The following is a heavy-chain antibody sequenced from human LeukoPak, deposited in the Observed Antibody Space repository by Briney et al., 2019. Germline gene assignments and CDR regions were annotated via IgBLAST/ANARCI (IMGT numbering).Heavy chain of an antibody. V-gene: IGHV3-53*01. CDR2: IYSGGST. D-gene: IGHD3-22*01. CDR3: ARGHDSSGYTWGDYYYYMDV. CDR1: GFTVSSNY. J-gene: IGHJ6*03. Sequence: GGSLRLSCAASGFTVSSNYMSWVRQAPGKGLEWVSVIYSGGSTYYADSVKGRFTISRDNSKNTLYLQMNSLRVEDTAVYYCARGHDSSGYTWGDYYYYMDVWGKGTTVTVSS.